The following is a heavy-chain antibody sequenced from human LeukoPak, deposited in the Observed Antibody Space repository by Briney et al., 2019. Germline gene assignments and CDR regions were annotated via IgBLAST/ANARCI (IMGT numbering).Heavy chain of an antibody. J-gene: IGHJ4*02. CDR2: IYSGGKT. CDR3: ARGTVTMVDY. V-gene: IGHV3-66*01. Sequence: QPGGSLRLSCAASGFTVSPNYMSWVRQAPGKGLEWVSVIYSGGKTYYADSVKGRFTISRDNSKNTLFLQMNSLRAGDTAVYYCARGTVTMVDYWGQGTLVTVSS. D-gene: IGHD3-10*01. CDR1: GFTVSPNY.